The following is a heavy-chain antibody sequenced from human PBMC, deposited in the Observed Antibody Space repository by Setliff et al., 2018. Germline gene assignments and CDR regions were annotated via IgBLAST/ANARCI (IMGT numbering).Heavy chain of an antibody. Sequence: GGSLRLSCTASGFTFSTYTMNWVRQAPGKGLEWVSYISSSSSYIYYADSVKGRFTISRDNAKNSLYLQMNSLRAEDTAVYYCARDHGAAAGVFDYWGQGTLVTVS. V-gene: IGHV3-21*01. CDR2: ISSSSSYI. J-gene: IGHJ4*02. CDR3: ARDHGAAAGVFDY. D-gene: IGHD6-13*01. CDR1: GFTFSTYT.